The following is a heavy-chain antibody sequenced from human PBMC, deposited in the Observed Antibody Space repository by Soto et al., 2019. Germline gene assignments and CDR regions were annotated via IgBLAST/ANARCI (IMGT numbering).Heavy chain of an antibody. Sequence: QVQLVQAGAEVKKPGASVKVSCKASVYTFTSFGINWVRQAPGQALEWMGWFSAYNGNTNYAQKRQGRVTLPTDTSTRTAYMALRCLRSDDTAVNYCARDLSGNPGYWGKGNLVPVAS. CDR3: ARDLSGNPGY. V-gene: IGHV1-18*01. CDR1: VYTFTSFG. D-gene: IGHD2-15*01. CDR2: FSAYNGNT. J-gene: IGHJ4*02.